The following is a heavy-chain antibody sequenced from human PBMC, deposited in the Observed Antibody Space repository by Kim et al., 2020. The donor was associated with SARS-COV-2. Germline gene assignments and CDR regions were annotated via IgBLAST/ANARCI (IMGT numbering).Heavy chain of an antibody. Sequence: SDGNNKYDAAAVIGRLPISRDNSKNMLFLQMNSLGAEDTAVYYCANFESWGQGTLVTVSS. V-gene: IGHV3-33*06. CDR2: SDGNNK. J-gene: IGHJ4*02. CDR3: ANFES.